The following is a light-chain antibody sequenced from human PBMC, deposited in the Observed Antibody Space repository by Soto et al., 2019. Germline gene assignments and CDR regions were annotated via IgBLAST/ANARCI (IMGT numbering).Light chain of an antibody. CDR3: QQYNSYSPT. Sequence: DIQMTQSPSTLSASVGDRVTITCRACQSISTWLAWYQQEPGKAPKLLIHKASSLQSGVPSRFSGSGSGTDFTLTISILHPDDFATYYCQQYNSYSPTFVQGTRVEIK. V-gene: IGKV1-5*03. J-gene: IGKJ1*01. CDR1: QSISTW. CDR2: KAS.